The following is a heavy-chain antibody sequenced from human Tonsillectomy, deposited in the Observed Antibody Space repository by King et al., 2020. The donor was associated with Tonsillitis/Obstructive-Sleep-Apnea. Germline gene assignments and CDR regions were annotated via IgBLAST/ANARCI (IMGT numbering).Heavy chain of an antibody. CDR2: IYPGDSDT. Sequence: VQLVESGAEVKKPGESLKISCKGSGYSFTTYWIGWVRQMPGKGLEWMGIIYPGDSDTSYSPSFQGQVTVPADKSISTAYLQWSSLKASDTAMYYCARLEWEFRSFDYWGQGTLVTVSS. D-gene: IGHD1-26*01. V-gene: IGHV5-51*01. J-gene: IGHJ4*02. CDR3: ARLEWEFRSFDY. CDR1: GYSFTTYW.